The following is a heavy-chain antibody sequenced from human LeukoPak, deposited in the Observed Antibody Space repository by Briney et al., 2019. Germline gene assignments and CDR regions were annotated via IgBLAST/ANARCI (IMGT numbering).Heavy chain of an antibody. CDR3: ARDGGHCSGGTCYSVWIDP. CDR2: IYTSGST. Sequence: PSETLSLTCTVSGASIITYYWSWIRQPAGQGLEWIGRIYTSGSTNYNPSLKGRVTMLVDTSKNQFSLKMNSMTAADTAVYYCARDGGHCSGGTCYSVWIDPWGQGTLVTVSS. D-gene: IGHD2-15*01. CDR1: GASIITYY. V-gene: IGHV4-4*07. J-gene: IGHJ5*02.